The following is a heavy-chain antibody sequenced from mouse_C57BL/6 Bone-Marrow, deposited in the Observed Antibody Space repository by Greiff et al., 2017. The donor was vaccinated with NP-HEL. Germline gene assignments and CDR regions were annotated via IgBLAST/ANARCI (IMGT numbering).Heavy chain of an antibody. CDR2: ISYRGST. CDR3: ARLEIYYHFDY. J-gene: IGHJ2*01. Sequence: EVKLLESGPGLANPSQTLSFTCSVTGYSISSDSWNWIRQFPGNKLEYMGYISYRGSTSYNPALNSRLSIPRDTSKNQYYLQSNSVTTVDTATYYCARLEIYYHFDYWGQGTTLTVAT. V-gene: IGHV3-8*01. D-gene: IGHD1-1*01. CDR1: GYSISSDS.